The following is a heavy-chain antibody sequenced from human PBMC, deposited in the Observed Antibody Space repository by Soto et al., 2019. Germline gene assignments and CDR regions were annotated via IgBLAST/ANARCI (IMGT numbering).Heavy chain of an antibody. D-gene: IGHD2-21*02. J-gene: IGHJ4*02. CDR2: LQTDGSNP. CDR3: ARGGDPDY. CDR1: GFTFDYYW. V-gene: IGHV3-74*01. Sequence: EVQLVESGGGLVQPGGSLRLSCLASGFTFDYYWMHWVRQAPGEGLMWVSRLQTDGSNPDYADSVKGRFTISRDNAKNTLYLQMNNLRAEDTAVYYCARGGDPDYWGQGTLVTVSS.